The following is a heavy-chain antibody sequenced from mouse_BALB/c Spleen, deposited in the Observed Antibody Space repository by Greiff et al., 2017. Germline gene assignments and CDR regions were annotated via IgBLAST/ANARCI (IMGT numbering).Heavy chain of an antibody. J-gene: IGHJ2*01. CDR3: ARGLLRYFDY. CDR2: IWAGGST. D-gene: IGHD1-1*01. Sequence: VQGVESGPGLVAPSQSLSITCTVSGFSLTSYGVHWVRQPPGKGLEWLGVIWAGGSTNYNSALMSRLSISKDNSKSQVFLKMNSLQTDDTAMYYCARGLLRYFDYWGQGTTLTVSS. V-gene: IGHV2-9*02. CDR1: GFSLTSYG.